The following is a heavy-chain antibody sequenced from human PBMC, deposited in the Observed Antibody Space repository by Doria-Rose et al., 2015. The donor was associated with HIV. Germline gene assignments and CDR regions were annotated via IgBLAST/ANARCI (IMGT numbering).Heavy chain of an antibody. V-gene: IGHV5-51*01. D-gene: IGHD5-18*01. CDR3: AAQTAYSYGYYPPFLDF. Sequence: VQLVQSGAEVKKPGESLKISCQASGYNFASYWIGWVRQMPGKGLEWMGVIYPGDSDTRYSPSLQGQVTISADKSIGTAYLQWNRLKASDTAMYYCAAQTAYSYGYYPPFLDFWGQGTLVTVSS. J-gene: IGHJ4*02. CDR2: IYPGDSDT. CDR1: GYNFASYW.